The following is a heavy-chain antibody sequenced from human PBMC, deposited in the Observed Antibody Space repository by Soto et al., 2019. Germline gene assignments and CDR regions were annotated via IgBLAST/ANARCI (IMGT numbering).Heavy chain of an antibody. CDR1: GYIVSSYA. V-gene: IGHV3-23*01. Sequence: GGSLRLSCAASGYIVSSYAMSWVRQAPGKGLEWVSAISGSGGRTFFADSVEGRSTYYADSVKGRFTISRDNSKNTLYLQMNSLRAEDTAVYYCARSYDSSAYYVWGYDHWGQGTLVTVSS. J-gene: IGHJ4*02. CDR3: ARSYDSSAYYVWGYDH. D-gene: IGHD3-22*01. CDR2: ISGSGGRTFFADSVEGRST.